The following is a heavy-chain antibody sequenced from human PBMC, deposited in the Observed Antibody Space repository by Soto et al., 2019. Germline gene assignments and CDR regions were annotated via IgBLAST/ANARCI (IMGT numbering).Heavy chain of an antibody. CDR1: GFTFSYYW. V-gene: IGHV3-7*01. CDR3: ARAIDYYYGMDV. Sequence: GGSLRLSCAASGFTFSYYWMTWVRQAPGKGLEWVANIKGDGSDKYYVDSMKGRFTISRDNAKNSLYLQMNSLRAEDTAVYYCARAIDYYYGMDVWGQGTTVTVSS. J-gene: IGHJ6*02. CDR2: IKGDGSDK.